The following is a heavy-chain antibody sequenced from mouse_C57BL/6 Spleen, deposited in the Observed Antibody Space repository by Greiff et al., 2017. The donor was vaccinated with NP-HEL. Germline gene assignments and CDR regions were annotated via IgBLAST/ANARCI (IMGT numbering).Heavy chain of an antibody. V-gene: IGHV5-6*01. J-gene: IGHJ1*03. CDR3: ARGDYYGSSYFWYFDV. D-gene: IGHD1-1*01. CDR2: ISSGGSYT. Sequence: DVHLVESGGDLVKPGGSLKLSCAASGFTFSSYGMSWVRQTPDKRLEWVATISSGGSYTYYPDSVKGRFTISRDNAKNTLYLQMSSLKSEDTAMYYCARGDYYGSSYFWYFDVWGTGTTVTVSS. CDR1: GFTFSSYG.